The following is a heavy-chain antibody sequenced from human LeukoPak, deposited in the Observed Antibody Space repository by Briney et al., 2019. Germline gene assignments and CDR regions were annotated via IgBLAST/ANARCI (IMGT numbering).Heavy chain of an antibody. CDR1: GFTFSSYW. CDR3: ARVRYYYDSSGLIDY. D-gene: IGHD3-22*01. Sequence: GESLRLSCAASGFTFSSYWMHWVRQAPGKGLVWVSRINSDGSSTSYADSVKGRFTISRDNAKNTLYLQMNSLRAEDTAVYYCARVRYYYDSSGLIDYWGQGTLVTVSS. J-gene: IGHJ4*02. CDR2: INSDGSST. V-gene: IGHV3-74*01.